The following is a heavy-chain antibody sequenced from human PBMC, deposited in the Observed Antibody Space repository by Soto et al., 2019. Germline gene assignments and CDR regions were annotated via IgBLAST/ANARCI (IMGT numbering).Heavy chain of an antibody. J-gene: IGHJ6*02. V-gene: IGHV1-24*01. Sequence: ASVKVSCKVSGYTLTELSMHWVRQAPGKGLEWMGGFDPEDGETIYAQKFQGRVTMTADKSTSTAYRELSSLRSEDTAVYYCARQGDSSGYYQQRSYYGMDVWGQGTTVTVS. CDR3: ARQGDSSGYYQQRSYYGMDV. CDR2: FDPEDGET. D-gene: IGHD3-22*01. CDR1: GYTLTELS.